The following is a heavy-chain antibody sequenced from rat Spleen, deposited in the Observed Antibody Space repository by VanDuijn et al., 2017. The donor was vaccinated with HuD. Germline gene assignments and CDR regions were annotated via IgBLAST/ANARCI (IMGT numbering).Heavy chain of an antibody. Sequence: EVQLVESGGGLVQPGRSLKLSCAASGFTFSDYYMAWVRQAPTKGLEWVATISSDGRRNYYRDSVKGRFTISRDNAKSTLYLQMDSLRSEDTATYYCARDSGYWYFDFWGPGTMVTVSS. J-gene: IGHJ1*01. CDR2: ISSDGRRN. CDR3: ARDSGYWYFDF. D-gene: IGHD4-3*01. CDR1: GFTFSDYY. V-gene: IGHV5-7*01.